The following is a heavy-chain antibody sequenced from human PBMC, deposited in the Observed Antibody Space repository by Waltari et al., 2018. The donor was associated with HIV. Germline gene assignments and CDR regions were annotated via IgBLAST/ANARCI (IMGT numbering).Heavy chain of an antibody. J-gene: IGHJ4*02. CDR3: ARQVRSGWSRFDY. CDR1: GGSISSSSYY. V-gene: IGHV4-39*01. CDR2: IYYSGST. D-gene: IGHD6-19*01. Sequence: QLQLQESGPGLVKPSETLSLTCTVSGGSISSSSYYWGWIRQPPGKGLEWIGSIYYSGSTYYNPSLKSRVTISVDTSKNQFSLKLSSVTAADTAVYYCARQVRSGWSRFDYWGQGTLVTVSS.